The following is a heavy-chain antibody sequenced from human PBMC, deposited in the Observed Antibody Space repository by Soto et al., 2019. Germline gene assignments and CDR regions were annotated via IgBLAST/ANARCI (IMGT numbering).Heavy chain of an antibody. CDR1: GGSISSGDYY. J-gene: IGHJ4*02. D-gene: IGHD3-3*01. Sequence: PSETLSLTCTVSGGSISSGDYYWSWIRQPPGKGLEWIGYIYYSGSTYYNPSLKSRVTISVDTSKNQFSLKLSSVTAADTAVYYCARAESYGYYENLFDYWGQGTLVTVSS. V-gene: IGHV4-30-4*01. CDR2: IYYSGST. CDR3: ARAESYGYYENLFDY.